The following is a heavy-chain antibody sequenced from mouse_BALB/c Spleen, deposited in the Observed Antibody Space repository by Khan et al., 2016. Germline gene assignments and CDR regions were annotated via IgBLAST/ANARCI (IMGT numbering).Heavy chain of an antibody. V-gene: IGHV1-18*01. Sequence: VQLQQPGPELVKPRASMKISCKASGYAFTAFTMNWVKQSHGKNLEWIGLITPYNGDISYSQKFKGKATLTVDKLSSTVYMELLSLTSEDSAVXYCARRLQRSDYGMDYWGQGTSVTVSS. CDR2: ITPYNGDI. CDR3: ARRLQRSDYGMDY. CDR1: GYAFTAFT. J-gene: IGHJ4*01. D-gene: IGHD1-1*01.